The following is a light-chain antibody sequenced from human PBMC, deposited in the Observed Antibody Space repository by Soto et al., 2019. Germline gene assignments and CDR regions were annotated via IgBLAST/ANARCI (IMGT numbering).Light chain of an antibody. CDR2: AAS. Sequence: DIQMTQSPSSLPASLGHRVTITSRASQSVNTYLHWYQQKAGQAPKLLIYAASNLQSGVPSRFSGRGSGTDFTLTVESLQPEDFATYYCQQGYSNPWTFGQGTKVDIK. V-gene: IGKV1-39*01. CDR3: QQGYSNPWT. J-gene: IGKJ1*01. CDR1: QSVNTY.